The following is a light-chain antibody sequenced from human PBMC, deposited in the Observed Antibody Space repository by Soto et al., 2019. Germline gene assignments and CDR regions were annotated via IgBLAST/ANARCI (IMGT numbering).Light chain of an antibody. CDR1: QDISNY. V-gene: IGKV1-33*01. CDR3: QQYDNLRLT. J-gene: IGKJ4*01. CDR2: DAS. Sequence: DIQMTQSPSSLSASVGARVTITCQASQDISNYLNWYQQKPGKAPKLLIYDASNLESGVPSRFRGSGSGTDFTVTISSLQPEDMGSYYCQQYDNLRLTFGGGTKVE.